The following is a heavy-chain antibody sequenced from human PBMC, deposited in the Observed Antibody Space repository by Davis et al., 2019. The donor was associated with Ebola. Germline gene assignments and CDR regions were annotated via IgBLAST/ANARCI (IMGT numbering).Heavy chain of an antibody. CDR3: AREGYWGTSFDY. Sequence: GESLKISCAASGFTFSDYYMSWIRPAPGKGLEWVSYISSSGSTIYYADSVKGRFTISRDNAKNSLYLQMNSLRAEDTAVYYCAREGYWGTSFDYWGQGTLVTVSS. CDR1: GFTFSDYY. J-gene: IGHJ4*02. CDR2: ISSSGSTI. V-gene: IGHV3-11*01. D-gene: IGHD3-22*01.